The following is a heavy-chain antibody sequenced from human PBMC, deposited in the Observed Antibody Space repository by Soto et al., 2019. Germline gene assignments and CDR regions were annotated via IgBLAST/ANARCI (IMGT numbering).Heavy chain of an antibody. V-gene: IGHV3-23*01. J-gene: IGHJ6*03. CDR1: GFTFSSYA. D-gene: IGHD6-13*01. Sequence: GGSLRLSCAASGFTFSSYAMSWVRQAPGKGLEWVSAISGSGGSTYYADSVKGRFTISRDNSKNTLYLQMNSLRAEDTAVYYCAKSGIAAAGINYYYYYMDVWGKGTTVTVSS. CDR2: ISGSGGST. CDR3: AKSGIAAAGINYYYYYMDV.